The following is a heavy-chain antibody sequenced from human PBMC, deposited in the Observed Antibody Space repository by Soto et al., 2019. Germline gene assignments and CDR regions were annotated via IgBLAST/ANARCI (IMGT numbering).Heavy chain of an antibody. J-gene: IGHJ4*02. D-gene: IGHD2-15*01. CDR1: GGSLSSGSYY. CDR3: ASFYCSGGSCFRFDY. Sequence: QVQLQESGPELVKSSETLSLTCTVSGGSLSSGSYYWSWIRQPPGKGLEWIAYIHSSGSTNYNPSLKSRVAISMDTSKNHFSLKMSSVTAADTAVYYCASFYCSGGSCFRFDYWGQGTRVTVSS. V-gene: IGHV4-61*03. CDR2: IHSSGST.